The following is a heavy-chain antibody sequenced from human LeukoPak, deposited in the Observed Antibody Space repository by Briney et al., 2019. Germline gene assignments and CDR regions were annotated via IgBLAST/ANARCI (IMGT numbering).Heavy chain of an antibody. CDR2: IYSGGST. V-gene: IGHV3-53*01. D-gene: IGHD2-15*01. J-gene: IGHJ5*02. CDR1: GFIVSSSY. Sequence: PGGSLRLSCEASGFIVSSSYMSWVRQAPGKGLEWVSVIYSGGSTYYVDSVKGRFTIPRDNAKNTLYLQMNSLRAEDTAVYYCARVQGYCSGGSCYGVNWFDPWGQGTLVTVSS. CDR3: ARVQGYCSGGSCYGVNWFDP.